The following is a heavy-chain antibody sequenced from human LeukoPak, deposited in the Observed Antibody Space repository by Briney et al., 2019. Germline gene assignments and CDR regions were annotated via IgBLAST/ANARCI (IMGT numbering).Heavy chain of an antibody. Sequence: ASVKVSCKASGYTFTGYYMHWVQQAPGQGLEWMGWINPNSGGTNYAQKLQGRVTMTTDTSTSTAYMELRSLRSDDTAVYYCARVEISYCGGDCYLGYWGQGTLVTVCS. V-gene: IGHV1-2*02. CDR2: INPNSGGT. J-gene: IGHJ4*02. CDR3: ARVEISYCGGDCYLGY. CDR1: GYTFTGYY. D-gene: IGHD2-21*02.